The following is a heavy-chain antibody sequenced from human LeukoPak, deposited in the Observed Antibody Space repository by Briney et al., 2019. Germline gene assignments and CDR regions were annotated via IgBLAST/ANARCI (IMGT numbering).Heavy chain of an antibody. CDR3: ARDGARAAAGRGVFDY. D-gene: IGHD6-13*01. CDR1: GGSISSYY. CDR2: IYYSGST. J-gene: IGHJ4*02. Sequence: PSETMSLTCTVSGGSISSYYWSWIRQPPGKGLEWIGYIYYSGSTNYNPSLKSRVTISLDTSQNQFSLKLSSVTPADRAVYYCARDGARAAAGRGVFDYWGQGTLVTVSS. V-gene: IGHV4-59*01.